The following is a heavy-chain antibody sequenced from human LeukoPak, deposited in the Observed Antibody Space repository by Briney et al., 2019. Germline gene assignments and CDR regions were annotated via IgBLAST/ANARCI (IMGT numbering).Heavy chain of an antibody. Sequence: ASVKVSCKASGYTFTSYGISWVRQAPGQGLEWMGWISAYNGNTNYAQKLQGRVTMTTDTSTSTAYMELRSLRSDDTAVYYCARVWSMAPGLRSDWLFNYDYWGQGTLVTVSS. V-gene: IGHV1-18*01. CDR1: GYTFTSYG. CDR3: ARVWSMAPGLRSDWLFNYDY. D-gene: IGHD3-9*01. J-gene: IGHJ4*02. CDR2: ISAYNGNT.